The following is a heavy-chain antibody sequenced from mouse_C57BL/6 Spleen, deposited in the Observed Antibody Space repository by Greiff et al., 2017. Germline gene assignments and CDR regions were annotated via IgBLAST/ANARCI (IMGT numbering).Heavy chain of an antibody. D-gene: IGHD2-4*01. V-gene: IGHV5-9*01. CDR1: GFTFSSYT. CDR2: ISGGGGNT. Sequence: EVQLVESGGGLVKPGGSLKLSCAASGFTFSSYTMSWVRQTPEKRLEWVATISGGGGNTYYPDSVKGRFTISRDNAKNTLYLHMSSLRSEDTDLYYCASRYDYDAYWYFDVWGTGTTVTVSS. J-gene: IGHJ1*03. CDR3: ASRYDYDAYWYFDV.